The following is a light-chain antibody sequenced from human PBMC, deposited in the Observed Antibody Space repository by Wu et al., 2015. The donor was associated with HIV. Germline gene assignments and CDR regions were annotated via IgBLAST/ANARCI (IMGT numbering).Light chain of an antibody. V-gene: IGKV3-20*01. CDR2: GAS. Sequence: EIVLTQSPGTLSLSPGERATLSCRASQSVSSSYLAWYQQKPGQAPRLLIYGASSRATDIPDRFSGSGSGTDFTLTVSRLEPEDFAVYYCQQYVSSLWTFGQGTKVEIK. CDR1: QSVSSSY. J-gene: IGKJ1*01. CDR3: QQYVSSLWT.